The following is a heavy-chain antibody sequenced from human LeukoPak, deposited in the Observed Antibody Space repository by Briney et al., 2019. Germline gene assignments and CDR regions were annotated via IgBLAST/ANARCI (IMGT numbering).Heavy chain of an antibody. Sequence: ASVKVSCKASGYTFTSYAMHWVRQAPGQRLEWMGWINAGNGNTKYSQKFQGRVTITRDTSASTAYMELSSLRSEDTAVYYCAAGYCSSTSCPIRYWGQGTLVTVSS. CDR1: GYTFTSYA. CDR3: AAGYCSSTSCPIRY. J-gene: IGHJ4*02. CDR2: INAGNGNT. V-gene: IGHV1-3*01. D-gene: IGHD2-2*01.